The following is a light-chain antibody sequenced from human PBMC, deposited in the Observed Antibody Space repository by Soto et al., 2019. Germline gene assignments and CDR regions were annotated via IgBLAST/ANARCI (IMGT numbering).Light chain of an antibody. CDR3: QQYNRYSPVT. J-gene: IGKJ4*01. CDR2: KAS. V-gene: IGKV1-5*03. CDR1: QSISSW. Sequence: DIQMTQSPCTLSASVGDRVTITCRTSQSISSWLAWYQQKPGKAPKLLIYKASSLESGVPSRFSGSGSGTEFTLTISSLQPDDFATYYCQQYNRYSPVTFGGGIKVEIK.